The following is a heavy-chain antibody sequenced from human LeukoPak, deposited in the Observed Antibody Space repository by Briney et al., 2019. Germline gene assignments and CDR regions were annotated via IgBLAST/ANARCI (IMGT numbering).Heavy chain of an antibody. CDR1: GGSISSYY. CDR2: IYYSGST. J-gene: IGHJ4*02. Sequence: SETLSLTCTVSGGSISSYYWSWIRQPPGKGLEWIGYIYYSGSTNYNPSLKSRVTISVDTSKNQFSLKLSSVTAADTAVYYCAREYVGAGGHFDYWGQGTLVTVSS. D-gene: IGHD1-26*01. V-gene: IGHV4-59*01. CDR3: AREYVGAGGHFDY.